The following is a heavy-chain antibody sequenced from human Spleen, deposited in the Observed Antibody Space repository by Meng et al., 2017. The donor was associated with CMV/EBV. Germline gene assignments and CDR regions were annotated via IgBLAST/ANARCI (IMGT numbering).Heavy chain of an antibody. J-gene: IGHJ4*02. CDR3: ATQRLIYGISYGFYFDC. V-gene: IGHV3-66*02. CDR1: GFTVSTNF. CDR2: IYTGGST. Sequence: GGSLRLSCAASGFTVSTNFMTWVRQAPGKGLEWVSVIYTGGSTYYADSVKGRFTISRDNSKNTLYLQINSLRAEDTAVYYCATQRLIYGISYGFYFDCWGQGTLVTVSS. D-gene: IGHD5-18*01.